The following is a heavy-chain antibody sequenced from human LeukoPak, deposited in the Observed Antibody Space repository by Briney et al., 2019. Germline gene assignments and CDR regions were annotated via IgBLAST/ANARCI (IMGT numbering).Heavy chain of an antibody. CDR1: GGSISSSSYY. D-gene: IGHD5-12*01. Sequence: SETLSLTCTVSGGSISSSSYYWGWIRQPPGKGLEWIGSIYYSGSTYYNPSLKSRVTISVDTSKNQFSLKLSSVTAADTAVYYCARHRDSITPGFFGYWGQGTLVTVSS. CDR2: IYYSGST. V-gene: IGHV4-39*01. CDR3: ARHRDSITPGFFGY. J-gene: IGHJ4*02.